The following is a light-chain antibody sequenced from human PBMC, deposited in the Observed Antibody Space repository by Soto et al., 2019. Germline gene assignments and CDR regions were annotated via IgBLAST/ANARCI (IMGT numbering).Light chain of an antibody. J-gene: IGLJ1*01. CDR2: AND. CDR1: SFSVGRNY. V-gene: IGLV1-47*01. CDR3: AAWDASLSRQV. Sequence: QSVLTQPPSASGTPGQRVTMSCTGSSFSVGRNYVYWYQQHPGTAPKLLIYANDQRPSGVPDRFSGSKSGSFAPLAISGLRSEDAPDYYCAAWDASLSRQVFGTGTKLTVL.